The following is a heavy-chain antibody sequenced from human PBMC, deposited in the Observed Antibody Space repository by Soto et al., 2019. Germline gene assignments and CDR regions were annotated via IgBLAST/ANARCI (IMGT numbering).Heavy chain of an antibody. Sequence: VGSLRLSCAASGFTFSSYGMHWVRQAPGKGLEWVAVIWYDGSNKYYADSVKGRFTISRDNSKNTLYLQMNSLRAEDTAVYYCARDRRIAAADFYYFDYWGQGTLVTVSS. V-gene: IGHV3-33*01. CDR1: GFTFSSYG. CDR2: IWYDGSNK. J-gene: IGHJ4*02. CDR3: ARDRRIAAADFYYFDY. D-gene: IGHD6-13*01.